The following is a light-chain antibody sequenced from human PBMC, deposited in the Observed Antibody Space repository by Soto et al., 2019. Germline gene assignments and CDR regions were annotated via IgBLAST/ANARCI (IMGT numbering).Light chain of an antibody. Sequence: DIQMTQSPSTLSGSVGDRVTITCRASQTISSWLAWYQQKPGKAPKLLIYKASTLKSGVPSRFSGSGSGTDFTLTLSSLEPEDFAVYYCQQRSISFSFGPGTKVDIK. CDR2: KAS. J-gene: IGKJ3*01. CDR1: QTISSW. CDR3: QQRSISFS. V-gene: IGKV1-5*03.